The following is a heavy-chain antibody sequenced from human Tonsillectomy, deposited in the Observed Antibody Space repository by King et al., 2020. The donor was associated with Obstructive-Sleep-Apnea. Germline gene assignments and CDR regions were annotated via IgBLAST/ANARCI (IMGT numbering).Heavy chain of an antibody. J-gene: IGHJ6*02. V-gene: IGHV3-30*18. CDR2: ISYDGRNK. Sequence: VQLVESGGGVVQPGRSLRLSCAASGFTFSNYGMHWVRQAPGKGLEWVAVISYDGRNKYFADSEKGRFTISRDNSKNTLYLQMNSLRPEDTAVYFCAKEMIAAAATGGMDVWGQGTTVTVSS. D-gene: IGHD6-13*01. CDR3: AKEMIAAAATGGMDV. CDR1: GFTFSNYG.